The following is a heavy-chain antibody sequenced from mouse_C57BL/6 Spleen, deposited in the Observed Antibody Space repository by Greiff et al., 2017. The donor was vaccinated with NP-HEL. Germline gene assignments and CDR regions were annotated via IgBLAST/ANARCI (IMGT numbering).Heavy chain of an antibody. CDR3: ARRLRGYAMDY. V-gene: IGHV5-4*03. Sequence: EVNVVESGGGLVKPGGSLKLSCAASGFTFSSYAMSWVRQTPEKRLEWVATISDGGSYTYYPDNVKGRFTISRDNAKNNLYLQMSHLKSEDTAMYYCARRLRGYAMDYWGQGTSVTVSS. CDR1: GFTFSSYA. CDR2: ISDGGSYT. J-gene: IGHJ4*01. D-gene: IGHD2-4*01.